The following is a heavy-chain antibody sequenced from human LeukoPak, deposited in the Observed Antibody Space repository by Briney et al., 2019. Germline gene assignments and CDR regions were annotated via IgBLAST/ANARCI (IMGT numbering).Heavy chain of an antibody. V-gene: IGHV5-51*01. D-gene: IGHD3-10*01. J-gene: IGHJ6*02. CDR2: IYPGDSDT. CDR3: ARHIGSGGFFDYGMDV. CDR1: GYTFTSYW. Sequence: GESLKISCKNSGYTFTSYWIAWVRQMPGKGLEWMGIIYPGDSDTRYSPSFQGQVTISADKSISTAYLQWSSLKASDTAMYYCARHIGSGGFFDYGMDVWGQGTTVTVSS.